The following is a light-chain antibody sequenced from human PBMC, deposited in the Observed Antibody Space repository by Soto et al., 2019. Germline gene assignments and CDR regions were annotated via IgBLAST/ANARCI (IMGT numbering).Light chain of an antibody. Sequence: QSVLTQPPSVSGAPGQRVTISSTGSSSNIGAGYDVHWYQQLPGTAPKLLIYGNSNRPSGVPDRFSGSKSGTSASLAITGLQAEDEADYYCRSYDSSLSGSVFGGGTKVTVL. CDR1: SSNIGAGYD. CDR3: RSYDSSLSGSV. J-gene: IGLJ3*02. CDR2: GNS. V-gene: IGLV1-40*01.